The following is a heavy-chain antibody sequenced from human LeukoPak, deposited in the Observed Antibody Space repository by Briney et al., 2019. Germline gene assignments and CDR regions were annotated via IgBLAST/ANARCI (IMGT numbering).Heavy chain of an antibody. CDR2: IYYSGST. J-gene: IGHJ4*02. CDR3: ARLRRITMMADY. Sequence: SETLSLTCTVSGGSISSYYWSWIRQPPGKGLEWIGYIYYSGSTYYSPSLKSRVTISVDTSKNQFSLKLSSVTAADTAVYYCARLRRITMMADYWGQGTLVTVSS. D-gene: IGHD3-22*01. V-gene: IGHV4-59*08. CDR1: GGSISSYY.